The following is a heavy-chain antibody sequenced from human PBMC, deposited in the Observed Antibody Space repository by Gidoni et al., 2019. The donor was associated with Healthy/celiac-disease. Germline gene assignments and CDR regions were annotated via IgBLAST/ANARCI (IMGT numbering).Heavy chain of an antibody. CDR1: GGSFSGYY. CDR2: INHSGST. J-gene: IGHJ4*02. CDR3: ARDQPYGDYAGGFDY. V-gene: IGHV4-34*01. Sequence: QVQLQQWGAGLLKPSETLSLTCAVYGGSFSGYYWSWIRQPPGKGLEWIGEINHSGSTNYNPSLKSRVTISVDTSKNQFSLKLSSVTAADTAVYYCARDQPYGDYAGGFDYWGQGTLVTVSS. D-gene: IGHD4-17*01.